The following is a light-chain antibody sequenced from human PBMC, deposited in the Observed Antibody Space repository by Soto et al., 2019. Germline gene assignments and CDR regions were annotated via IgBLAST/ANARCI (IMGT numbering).Light chain of an antibody. V-gene: IGKV4-1*01. J-gene: IGKJ4*01. CDR1: QSVLCNSNTQNY. Sequence: DIVMTQSPDSLAVSLGERATINCKSSQSVLCNSNTQNYLAWYQQKPGQPPKLLIYWASTRESGVPDRFSGSGSGTDFTLTISSLQAEDVAVYSCQQYCNIPLTFGGGTKVEIK. CDR3: QQYCNIPLT. CDR2: WAS.